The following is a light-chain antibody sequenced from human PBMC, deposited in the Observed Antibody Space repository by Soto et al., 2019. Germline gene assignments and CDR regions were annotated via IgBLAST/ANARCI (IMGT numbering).Light chain of an antibody. CDR2: GAS. V-gene: IGKV3-20*01. Sequence: EIVLTQSPGTLSLSPGERATLSCRASQSVSSSYLAWYQQKPGQAPRLLIYGASSRATGTPSRFSGSGSGKDFTLTISRLEPEDFAVYYCQQYGSSRTFGQGTKVEIK. CDR1: QSVSSSY. J-gene: IGKJ1*01. CDR3: QQYGSSRT.